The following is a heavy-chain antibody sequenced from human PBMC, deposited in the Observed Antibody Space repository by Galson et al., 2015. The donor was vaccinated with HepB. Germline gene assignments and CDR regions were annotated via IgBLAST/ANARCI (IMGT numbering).Heavy chain of an antibody. V-gene: IGHV3-23*01. CDR1: GFTFSSYA. CDR3: AKDKGYYGSGSYSDY. CDR2: ISGSGGST. J-gene: IGHJ4*02. D-gene: IGHD3-10*01. Sequence: SLRLSCAASGFTFSSYAMSWVRQAPGKGLEWVSAISGSGGSTYYADSVKGRFTISRDNSKNTLYLQMNSLRAEDTAVYYCAKDKGYYGSGSYSDYWGQGTLVTVSS.